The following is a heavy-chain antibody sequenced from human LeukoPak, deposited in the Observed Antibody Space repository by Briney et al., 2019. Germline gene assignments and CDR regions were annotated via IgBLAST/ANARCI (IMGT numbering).Heavy chain of an antibody. D-gene: IGHD3-10*01. V-gene: IGHV3-64*01. J-gene: IGHJ4*02. CDR1: GFTFSTYA. CDR2: ISSNGGST. Sequence: GGSLRLSCAASGFTFSTYAMHWVRQAPGKGLEDVSSISSNGGSTYYANSVQGRFTISRDNSKNTLYLQMGSLRAEDMAVYYCARGSITMVRGLIMAFDSWGQGTLVTVSS. CDR3: ARGSITMVRGLIMAFDS.